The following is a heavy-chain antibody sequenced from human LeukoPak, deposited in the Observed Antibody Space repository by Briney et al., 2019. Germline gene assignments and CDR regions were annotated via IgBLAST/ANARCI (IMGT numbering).Heavy chain of an antibody. V-gene: IGHV4-34*01. CDR1: GGSFSGYY. J-gene: IGHJ4*02. Sequence: SETLSLTCAVYGGSFSGYYWSWIRQPPGKGLEWIGEINHSGSTNYNPSLKSRVTISVDTSKNQFSLKLSSVTAADTAVYYCARGSGSGWFGELLVYFDYWGQGTLVTVS. CDR3: ARGSGSGWFGELLVYFDY. CDR2: INHSGST. D-gene: IGHD3-10*01.